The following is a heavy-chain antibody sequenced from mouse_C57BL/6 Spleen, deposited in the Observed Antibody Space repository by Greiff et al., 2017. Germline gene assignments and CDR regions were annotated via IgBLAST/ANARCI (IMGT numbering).Heavy chain of an antibody. CDR3: ARSDSSWYFDV. CDR1: GYTFTSYW. CDR2: IDPSDSYT. J-gene: IGHJ1*03. D-gene: IGHD1-1*01. Sequence: QVQLKQPGAELVMPGASVKLSCKASGYTFTSYWMHWVKQRPGQGLEWIGEIDPSDSYTNYNQKFKGKSTLTVDKSSSTAYMQLSSLTSEDSAVYYCARSDSSWYFDVWGTGTTVTVSS. V-gene: IGHV1-69*01.